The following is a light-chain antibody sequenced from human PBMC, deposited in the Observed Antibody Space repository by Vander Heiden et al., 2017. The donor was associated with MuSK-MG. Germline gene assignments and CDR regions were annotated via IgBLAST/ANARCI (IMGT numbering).Light chain of an antibody. Sequence: FVLPQSPATLSLSPGERATPSGRCIRSVSSSFLAWYQQRPGQAPRLLIYGASSRATGIPDRFSGSGSGTDFTLTISRLEPEDFAVYYCQQDGSSPYTFGQWTKLEIK. V-gene: IGKV3-20*01. CDR3: QQDGSSPYT. J-gene: IGKJ2*01. CDR2: GAS. CDR1: RSVSSSF.